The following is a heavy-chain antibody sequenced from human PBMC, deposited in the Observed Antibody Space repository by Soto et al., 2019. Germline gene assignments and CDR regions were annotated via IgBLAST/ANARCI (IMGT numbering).Heavy chain of an antibody. Sequence: QVQLQESGPGLVKPSETLSLTCTVSGGSINHYYWSWIRQPPGKTLQWIAYIYSSGSTNYNPSLKSRTTIYVSPSTTTLSRTWTSVTAGDTAVYSGGSHAPTTRPPPLDYGGQGPLV. J-gene: IGHJ4*02. D-gene: IGHD1-26*01. CDR1: GGSINHYY. CDR3: GSHAPTTRPPPLDY. V-gene: IGHV4-59*01. CDR2: IYSSGST.